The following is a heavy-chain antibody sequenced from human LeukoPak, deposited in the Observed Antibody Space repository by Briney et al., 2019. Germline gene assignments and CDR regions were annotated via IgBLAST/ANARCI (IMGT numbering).Heavy chain of an antibody. CDR3: ARVGAWLDYYDSSGYPGAFDI. D-gene: IGHD3-22*01. V-gene: IGHV1-46*01. J-gene: IGHJ3*02. CDR1: GYTFTINH. Sequence: GASVKISCKASGYTFTINHIHWVRQAPGQGLEWMGVINPSGDSTTYAQNFQGRVTMTRDTSTSTVYMELSSLRSEDTAVYYCARVGAWLDYYDSSGYPGAFDIWGQGTMVTVSS. CDR2: INPSGDST.